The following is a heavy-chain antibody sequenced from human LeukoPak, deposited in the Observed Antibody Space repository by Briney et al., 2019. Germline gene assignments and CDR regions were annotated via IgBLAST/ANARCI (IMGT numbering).Heavy chain of an antibody. V-gene: IGHV4-59*01. J-gene: IGHJ6*02. CDR3: ASLRSDYYAGINV. CDR2: IYYTGIT. CDR1: GGSINSYF. Sequence: SETLSLTCTVSGGSINSYFWTWIRQTPGKGLEWIGYIYYTGITNYIPSLKSRVTISLDTSKNQFSLKLSAVTAADTAVYYCASLRSDYYAGINVWGQGTTVTVSS.